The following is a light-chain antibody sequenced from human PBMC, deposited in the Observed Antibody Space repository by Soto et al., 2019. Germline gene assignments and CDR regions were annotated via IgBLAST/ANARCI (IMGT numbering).Light chain of an antibody. CDR3: HQRQSWPRT. J-gene: IGKJ1*01. CDR2: YTS. Sequence: EIVLTQSPATLSSSPGETATLSCRASQYVGTRLAWYQHKPGQAPRLLIYYTSNRATGIPARFSGSGSGTDFTLTINSQASEDFAIYYCHQRQSWPRTCGQGTKLGIK. V-gene: IGKV3-11*01. CDR1: QYVGTR.